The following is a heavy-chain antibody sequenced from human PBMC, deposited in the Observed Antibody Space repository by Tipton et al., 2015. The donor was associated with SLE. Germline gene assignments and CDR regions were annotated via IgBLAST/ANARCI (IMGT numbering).Heavy chain of an antibody. CDR2: IYTSGST. J-gene: IGHJ4*02. D-gene: IGHD1-26*01. CDR1: GGSISSYY. CDR3: ARYGSGSSSLDY. Sequence: TLSLTCTVSGGSISSYYYSWIRQPAGRGLEWIGRIYTSGSTNYNPSLKSRVTMSVDTSKNQFSLKLSSVTAADTAVYYCARYGSGSSSLDYWGQGTLVTVSS. V-gene: IGHV4-4*07.